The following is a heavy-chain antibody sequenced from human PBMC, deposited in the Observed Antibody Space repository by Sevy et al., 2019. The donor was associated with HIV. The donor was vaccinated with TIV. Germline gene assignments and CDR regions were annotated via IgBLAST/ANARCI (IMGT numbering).Heavy chain of an antibody. Sequence: SETLSLTCTVSGGSISSGGYYWSWIRQHPGKGLGWIGYIYYTGSTDRNPSLKSRVTISVDTSQNQFSLKVTSVTAADTAVYYCARGSSRYDYWGQGTLVTVSS. CDR2: IYYTGST. CDR1: GGSISSGGYY. V-gene: IGHV4-31*03. CDR3: ARGSSRYDY. J-gene: IGHJ4*02. D-gene: IGHD2-2*01.